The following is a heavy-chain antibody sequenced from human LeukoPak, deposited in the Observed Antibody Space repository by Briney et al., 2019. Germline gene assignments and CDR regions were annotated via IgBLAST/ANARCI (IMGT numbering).Heavy chain of an antibody. CDR2: ISAYNGNT. J-gene: IGHJ6*02. D-gene: IGHD5-18*01. Sequence: GASVKVSCKASGYTFTSYGISWVRQAPGQGLEWMGWISAYNGNTNYAQKLQGRVTMTTDTSTSTAYMELRSLRSDDTAVYYCARVRDTAMVKGLYYGMDVWGQGTTVTVSS. V-gene: IGHV1-18*01. CDR1: GYTFTSYG. CDR3: ARVRDTAMVKGLYYGMDV.